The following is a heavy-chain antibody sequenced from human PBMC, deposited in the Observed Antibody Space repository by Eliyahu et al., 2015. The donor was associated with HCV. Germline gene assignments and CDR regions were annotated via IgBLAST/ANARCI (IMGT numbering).Heavy chain of an antibody. J-gene: IGHJ4*02. CDR2: IKEDGGEK. CDR1: GFTFXIYW. CDR3: VRDRAVATPNLYFEY. D-gene: IGHD5-12*01. Sequence: EVQLVDSGGGLVQPGGSLRLXCAASGFTFXIYWMTWVRQAPGKGLEWVANIKEDGGEKYYVDSVKGRFTISRDNAKNSVYLQMNSLRAEDTAVYYCVRDRAVATPNLYFEYWGQGTLVTVTS. V-gene: IGHV3-7*03.